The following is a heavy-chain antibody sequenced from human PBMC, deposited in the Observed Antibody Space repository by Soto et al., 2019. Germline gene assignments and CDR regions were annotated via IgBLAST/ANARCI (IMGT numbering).Heavy chain of an antibody. CDR3: AKVGRAVNYGMDV. CDR1: VFTFSSYA. J-gene: IGHJ6*02. CDR2: ISGSGGST. V-gene: IGHV3-23*01. Sequence: SGGSLGLSCAASVFTFSSYAMSWVRQAPGKGLEWVSAISGSGGSTYYADSVKGRFTISRDNSKNTLYLQMNSLRAEDTAVYYCAKVGRAVNYGMDVWGQGKTGTGSS. D-gene: IGHD6-19*01.